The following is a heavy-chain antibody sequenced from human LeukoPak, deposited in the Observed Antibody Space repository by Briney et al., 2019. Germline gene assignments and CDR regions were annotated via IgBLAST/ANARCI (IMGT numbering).Heavy chain of an antibody. V-gene: IGHV1-2*02. CDR1: GYTFTGYY. CDR3: ARARRDDRTRRYSRPFDY. CDR2: INPNSGGT. D-gene: IGHD3-22*01. J-gene: IGHJ4*02. Sequence: ASVKVSCKASGYTFTGYYMHWVRQAPGQGLEWMGWINPNSGGTNYAQKFQGRVTMTRDTSISTAYMELSRLRSDDTAVYYCARARRDDRTRRYSRPFDYWGQGTLVTVSS.